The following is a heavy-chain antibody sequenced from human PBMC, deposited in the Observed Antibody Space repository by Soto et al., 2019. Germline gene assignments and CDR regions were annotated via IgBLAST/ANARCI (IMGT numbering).Heavy chain of an antibody. Sequence: QVQLVESGGGVVQHGRSLRLSCAASGFTFSSYGMHWVRQAPGKGLEWVAVIWYDGSNKYYADSVKGRFTISRDNSKNTLYLQMNSLRAEETAVYYCARGRDGFSDYWGQGTLVTVSS. CDR2: IWYDGSNK. V-gene: IGHV3-33*01. CDR3: ARGRDGFSDY. D-gene: IGHD5-12*01. J-gene: IGHJ4*02. CDR1: GFTFSSYG.